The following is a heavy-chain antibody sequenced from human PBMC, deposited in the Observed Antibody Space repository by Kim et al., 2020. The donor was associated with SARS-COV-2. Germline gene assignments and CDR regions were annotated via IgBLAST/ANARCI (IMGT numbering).Heavy chain of an antibody. D-gene: IGHD3-3*01. Sequence: GGSLRLSCAASGFTFGDYAMHWVRQAPGKGLEWVSGISWNGGSIGYADSVKGRFTISRDNAKNSLYLQMNSLRAEDTALYYCAKDKSGYYGDRWFDLRGQGALVTVAS. J-gene: IGHJ5*02. CDR1: GFTFGDYA. V-gene: IGHV3-9*01. CDR3: AKDKSGYYGDRWFDL. CDR2: ISWNGGSI.